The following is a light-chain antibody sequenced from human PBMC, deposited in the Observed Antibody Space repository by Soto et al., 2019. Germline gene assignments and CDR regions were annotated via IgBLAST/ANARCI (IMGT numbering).Light chain of an antibody. CDR3: QQYNNLPPEP. V-gene: IGKV3-15*01. CDR2: GAS. Sequence: EMAMTQSAAAVSVTPGERATLSCRASQSVSSNLAWYQQKPGQAPRLLIYGASTRATGIPARFSGSGSGTEFTLTISSLQSEDFAVYYCQQYNNLPPEPFCQGAKVDIK. CDR1: QSVSSN. J-gene: IGKJ1*01.